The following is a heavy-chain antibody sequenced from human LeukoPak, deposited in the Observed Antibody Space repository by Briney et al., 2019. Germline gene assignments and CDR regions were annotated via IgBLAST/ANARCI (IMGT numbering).Heavy chain of an antibody. J-gene: IGHJ4*02. CDR2: ISGSGGST. CDR1: GFTFSSYA. D-gene: IGHD6-13*01. V-gene: IGHV3-23*01. CDR3: ARIAVAFDY. Sequence: GGSLRLSCAASGFTFSSYAMSWVRQAPGEGLEWVSAISGSGGSTYYADSVKGRFTISRDNAKNSLYLQMNSLRAEDTAVYYCARIAVAFDYWGQGTLVTVSS.